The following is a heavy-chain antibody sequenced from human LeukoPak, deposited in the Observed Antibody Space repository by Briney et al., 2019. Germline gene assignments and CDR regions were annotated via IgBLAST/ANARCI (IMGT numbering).Heavy chain of an antibody. CDR2: ISGSDAGT. CDR3: AKHVRGYFDY. J-gene: IGHJ4*02. D-gene: IGHD3-10*01. Sequence: GGSLRLSCAASGYTFSTYAMSWVRQSPGKGLEWVSAISGSDAGTYYADSVKGRFTISRDNSKNTLYLQMNSLRAEDTATYYCAKHVRGYFDYWGQGTLVTVSS. CDR1: GYTFSTYA. V-gene: IGHV3-23*01.